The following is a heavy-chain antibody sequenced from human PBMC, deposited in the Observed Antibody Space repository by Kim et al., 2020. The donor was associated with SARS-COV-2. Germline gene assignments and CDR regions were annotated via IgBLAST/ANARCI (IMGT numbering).Heavy chain of an antibody. Sequence: NPSLKSRVTISVDTSKNQFSLKLSSVTAADTAVYYCARVESWSSSFDLDLWGRGTLVTVSS. D-gene: IGHD6-13*01. CDR3: ARVESWSSSFDLDL. J-gene: IGHJ2*01. V-gene: IGHV4-34*01.